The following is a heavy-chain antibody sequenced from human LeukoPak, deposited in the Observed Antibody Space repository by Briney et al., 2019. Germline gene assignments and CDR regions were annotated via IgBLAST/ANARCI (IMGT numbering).Heavy chain of an antibody. CDR1: GFTVSSNY. Sequence: GGSLRLSCAASGFTVSSNYMSWVRQAPGKGLEWVSVIYSGGSTYYADSVKGRFTISRDNSKNTLYLQMNSLRAEDTAVYYCARMGDYYYYYAMDVWGQGTTVTVSS. CDR2: IYSGGST. CDR3: ARMGDYYYYYAMDV. D-gene: IGHD3-16*01. J-gene: IGHJ6*02. V-gene: IGHV3-53*01.